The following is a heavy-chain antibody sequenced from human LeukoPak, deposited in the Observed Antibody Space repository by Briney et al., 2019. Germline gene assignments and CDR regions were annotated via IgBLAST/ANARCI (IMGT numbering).Heavy chain of an antibody. Sequence: GGSLRLSCAASGFTLSRYGMHWVRQAPGKGLVWVSRINTDGSSTFYADSVKGRFTISRDNAKNTLYLQMNSLRVEDTAVYYCASHILTGYYFFDYWGRGTLVTVSS. D-gene: IGHD3-9*01. CDR3: ASHILTGYYFFDY. CDR2: INTDGSST. CDR1: GFTLSRYG. J-gene: IGHJ4*02. V-gene: IGHV3-74*01.